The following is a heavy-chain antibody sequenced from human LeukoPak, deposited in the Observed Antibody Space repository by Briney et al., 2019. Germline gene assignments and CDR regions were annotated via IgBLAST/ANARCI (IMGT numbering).Heavy chain of an antibody. CDR3: ARELLPETYLLWFGELADGMDV. CDR1: GFTFSSYA. CDR2: ISYDGSNK. Sequence: GGSLRPSCAASGFTFSSYAMHWVRQAPGKGLEWVAVISYDGSNKYYADSVKGRFTISRDNSKNTLYLQMNSLRAEDTAVYYCARELLPETYLLWFGELADGMDVWGKGTTVTVSS. D-gene: IGHD3-10*01. V-gene: IGHV3-30*04. J-gene: IGHJ6*04.